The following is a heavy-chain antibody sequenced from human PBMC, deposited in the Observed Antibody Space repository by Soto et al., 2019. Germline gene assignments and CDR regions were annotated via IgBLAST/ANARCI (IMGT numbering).Heavy chain of an antibody. D-gene: IGHD1-26*01. CDR2: INPSGGST. CDR1: GYTFTSYY. CDR3: ARDLVGATRSCHAIDI. V-gene: IGHV1-46*03. J-gene: IGHJ3*02. Sequence: ASVKVSCKASGYTFTSYYMHWVRQAPGQGLEWMGIINPSGGSTSYAQKFQGRVTMTRDTSTSTVYMELSSLRSEDTAVYYCARDLVGATRSCHAIDIWGQDTMVTVS.